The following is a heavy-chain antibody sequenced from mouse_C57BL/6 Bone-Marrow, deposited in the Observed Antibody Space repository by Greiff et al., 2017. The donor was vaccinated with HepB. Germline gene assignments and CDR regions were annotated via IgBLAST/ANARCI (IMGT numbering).Heavy chain of an antibody. CDR2: ISSGGDYI. D-gene: IGHD2-10*02. J-gene: IGHJ4*01. Sequence: EVQVVESGEGLVKPGGSLKLSCAASGFTFSSYAMSWVRQTPEKRLEWVAYISSGGDYIYYADTVKGRFTISRDNARNTLYLQMSSLKSEDTAMYYCTRGDVCYYAMDYWGQGTSVTVSS. CDR3: TRGDVCYYAMDY. V-gene: IGHV5-9-1*02. CDR1: GFTFSSYA.